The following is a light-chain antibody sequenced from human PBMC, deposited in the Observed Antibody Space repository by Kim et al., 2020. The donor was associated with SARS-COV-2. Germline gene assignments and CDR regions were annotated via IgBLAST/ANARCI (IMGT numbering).Light chain of an antibody. J-gene: IGKJ1*01. V-gene: IGKV1-27*01. CDR3: QKYDGAPWT. CDR2: DAS. CDR1: QFISHY. Sequence: ASVGDRVTITCRTSQFISHYLAWYQQKPGKVPQLLIYDASALQPGVPSRFSGTASGIEFTLTINSLQPEDVATYYCQKYDGAPWTFGQGTKVDIK.